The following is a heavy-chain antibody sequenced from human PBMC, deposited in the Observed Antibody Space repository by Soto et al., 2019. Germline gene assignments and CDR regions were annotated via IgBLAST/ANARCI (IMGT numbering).Heavy chain of an antibody. D-gene: IGHD5-12*01. Sequence: PSETLSLTCTGSGGSITSGDNYWSWIRQPPGKGLEWIGHIYDSGSTYYNPSLRSRVSISRDTSKNQFALNLNSMTAADSAVYYCARGGGFASWGQGVLVP. V-gene: IGHV4-30-4*01. CDR2: IYDSGST. CDR3: ARGGGFAS. J-gene: IGHJ4*02. CDR1: GGSITSGDNY.